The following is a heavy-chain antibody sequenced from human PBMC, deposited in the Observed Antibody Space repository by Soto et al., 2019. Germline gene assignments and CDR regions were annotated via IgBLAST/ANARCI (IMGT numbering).Heavy chain of an antibody. V-gene: IGHV4-39*01. CDR3: ATLGRLAFDI. D-gene: IGHD3-16*01. Sequence: QLQLQESGPGLVKPSETLSLTCSVSGDSIRSSSYYWGWIRQSPGKGLEWSGTSDNKGSTYYKSSLKTRVNISADMSKNQFSLRVTSVTAADTGVFYCATLGRLAFDIWGQGKAVTVSS. CDR1: GDSIRSSSYY. J-gene: IGHJ3*02. CDR2: SDNKGST.